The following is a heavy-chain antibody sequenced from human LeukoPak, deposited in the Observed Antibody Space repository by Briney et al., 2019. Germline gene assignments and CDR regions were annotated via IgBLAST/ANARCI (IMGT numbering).Heavy chain of an antibody. V-gene: IGHV7-4-1*02. CDR3: ARGVTRDSSSHWFDP. Sequence: ASVKVSCKASGYTFTSYAMNWVRQAPGQGLEWMGWINTNTGNPTYAQGFTGRFVSSLDTSVSTAYLQISSLKAEDTAVYYCARGVTRDSSSHWFDPWGQGTLVTVSS. J-gene: IGHJ5*02. CDR2: INTNTGNP. CDR1: GYTFTSYA. D-gene: IGHD6-6*01.